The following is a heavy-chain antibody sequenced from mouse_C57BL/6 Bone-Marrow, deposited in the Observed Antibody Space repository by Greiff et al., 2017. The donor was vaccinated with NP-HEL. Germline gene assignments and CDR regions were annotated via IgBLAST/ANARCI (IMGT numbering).Heavy chain of an antibody. D-gene: IGHD1-1*01. CDR2: IYPRSGNT. Sequence: VKLVESGAELARPGASVKLSCKASGYTFTSYGISWVKQRTGQGLEWIGEIYPRSGNTYYNEKFKGKATLTADKSSSTAYMELRSLTSEDSAVYFCARITTVVATEDFYAMDYWGQGTSVTVSS. CDR1: GYTFTSYG. CDR3: ARITTVVATEDFYAMDY. V-gene: IGHV1-81*01. J-gene: IGHJ4*01.